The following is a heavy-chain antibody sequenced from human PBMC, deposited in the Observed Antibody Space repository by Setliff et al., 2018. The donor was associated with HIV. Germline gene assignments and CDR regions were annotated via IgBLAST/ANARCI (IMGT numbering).Heavy chain of an antibody. CDR3: AKDPLKYYDYVWGSYRSNSFDY. CDR1: RSTFNSHT. Sequence: SVKVSCKASRSTFNSHTINWVRQAPGQGLDWMGRIIPILGVANYAQKFQGRVTITADKSTSTAYMELSSLRSEDTAVYYCAKDPLKYYDYVWGSYRSNSFDYWGQGTLVTVSS. J-gene: IGHJ4*02. D-gene: IGHD3-16*02. CDR2: IIPILGVA. V-gene: IGHV1-69*04.